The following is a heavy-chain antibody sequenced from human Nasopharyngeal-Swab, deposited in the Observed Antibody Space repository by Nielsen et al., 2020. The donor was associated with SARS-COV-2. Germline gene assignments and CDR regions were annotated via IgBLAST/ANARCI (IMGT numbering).Heavy chain of an antibody. J-gene: IGHJ6*03. Sequence: WVRQAPGQGLEWMGWISAYNGNTNYAPKLQGRVTMTTDTSTSTAYMELRSLRSDDTAVYYCAREVFEVPAATYYYYYYYMDVWGKGTTVTVSS. V-gene: IGHV1-18*01. CDR2: ISAYNGNT. CDR3: AREVFEVPAATYYYYYYYMDV. D-gene: IGHD2-2*01.